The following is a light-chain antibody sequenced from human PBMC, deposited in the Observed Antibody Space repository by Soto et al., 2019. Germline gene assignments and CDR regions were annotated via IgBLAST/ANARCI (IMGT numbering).Light chain of an antibody. CDR1: SSDIGSYNT. J-gene: IGLJ1*01. CDR3: CSFAGFNTYV. Sequence: QSALTQSASVSGSPGHWISIPCAGTSSDIGSYNTVSWYQHHPGKAPKLLIYEGTKRPSGVSHRFSGSKSGNTASLTISGLQPEDEADYYCCSFAGFNTYVFGTGTKVTVL. CDR2: EGT. V-gene: IGLV2-23*01.